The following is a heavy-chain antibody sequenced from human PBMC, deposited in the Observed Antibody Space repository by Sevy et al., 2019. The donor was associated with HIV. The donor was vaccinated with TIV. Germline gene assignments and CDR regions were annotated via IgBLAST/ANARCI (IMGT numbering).Heavy chain of an antibody. V-gene: IGHV3-7*01. CDR2: IKQDGSEK. Sequence: GGSLRLSCAASGFTFSSYWMTWVRQAPGKGLEWVANIKQDGSEKYYVDSVKGRFTISRDNAKNSLDLQMNSLRAEDTAVYYCAREGSGSLWYYFDYWGQGTLVTVSS. D-gene: IGHD3-22*01. J-gene: IGHJ4*02. CDR3: AREGSGSLWYYFDY. CDR1: GFTFSSYW.